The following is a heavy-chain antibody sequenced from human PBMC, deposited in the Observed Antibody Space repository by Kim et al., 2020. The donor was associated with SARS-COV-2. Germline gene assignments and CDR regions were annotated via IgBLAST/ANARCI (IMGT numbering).Heavy chain of an antibody. D-gene: IGHD2-2*01. CDR2: IYSGGST. V-gene: IGHV3-53*01. J-gene: IGHJ3*02. CDR3: ARGQLPSLDAFDI. Sequence: GGSLRLSCAASGFTVSSNYMSWVRQAPGKGLEWVSVIYSGGSTYYADSVKGRFTISRDNSKNTLYLQMNSLRAEDTAVYYCARGQLPSLDAFDIWGQGTMVTVSS. CDR1: GFTVSSNY.